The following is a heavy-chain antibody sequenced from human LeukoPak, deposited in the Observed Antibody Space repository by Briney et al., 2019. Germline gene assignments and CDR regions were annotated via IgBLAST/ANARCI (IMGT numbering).Heavy chain of an antibody. V-gene: IGHV1-2*02. J-gene: IGHJ4*02. CDR3: SRERSVGLYLDV. D-gene: IGHD3-9*01. CDR1: GYTFSGYF. CDR2: INPNSGGT. Sequence: ASVKVSCKASGYTFSGYFIHWVRQTPGQGLEWMGWINPNSGGTNYAREFQGRVTMTRDTSTSTAHMELISLRSDDTAVYYCSRERSVGLYLDVWGQGTLVAVSS.